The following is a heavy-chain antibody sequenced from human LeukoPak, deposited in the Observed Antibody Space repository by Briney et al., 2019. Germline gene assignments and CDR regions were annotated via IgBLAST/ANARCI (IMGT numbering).Heavy chain of an antibody. CDR3: ARDPYCSGGSCYPFDY. CDR1: GYSVSCGYY. V-gene: IGHV4-38-2*02. J-gene: IGHJ4*02. Sequence: SETLSLTCAVSGYSVSCGYYWGWIRQPPGKVLVWIGSIYHSGNTYYNPSLKSRVTISVDTSKNQFSLKLSSVTAADTAVYYCARDPYCSGGSCYPFDYWGQGTLVTVSS. CDR2: IYHSGNT. D-gene: IGHD2-15*01.